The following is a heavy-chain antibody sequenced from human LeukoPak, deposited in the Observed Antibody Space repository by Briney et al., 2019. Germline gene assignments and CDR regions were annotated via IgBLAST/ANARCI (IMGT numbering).Heavy chain of an antibody. CDR3: AKALRETGSSGVDY. Sequence: GGSLRLSCSASGFTFSDYWMMWVRQAPGKGLEWVGNIRQDDSEKNYVDSVKGRFTISRDNSKNTLYLQMNSLRAEDTAVYYCAKALRETGSSGVDYWGQGTLVTVSS. CDR1: GFTFSDYW. CDR2: IRQDDSEK. V-gene: IGHV3-7*03. D-gene: IGHD1-26*01. J-gene: IGHJ4*02.